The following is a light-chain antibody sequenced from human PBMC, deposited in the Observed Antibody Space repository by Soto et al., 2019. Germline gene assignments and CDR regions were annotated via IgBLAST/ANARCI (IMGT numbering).Light chain of an antibody. CDR1: RSNIGSNT. CDR2: TSN. V-gene: IGLV1-44*01. J-gene: IGLJ1*01. Sequence: QSVLTQPPSASGTPGQRVSISCSGSRSNIGSNTVTWYQQLPGTAPKLLIYTSNQRPSGVPDRFSGSKSGTSASLAISGLQSEDEGDYFCSSYGSTSARYVFGTGTKLTVL. CDR3: SSYGSTSARYV.